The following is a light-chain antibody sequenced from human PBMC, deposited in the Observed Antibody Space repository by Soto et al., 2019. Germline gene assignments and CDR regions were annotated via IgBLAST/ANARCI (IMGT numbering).Light chain of an antibody. CDR2: LAS. J-gene: IGKJ5*01. CDR1: SRLLHKNGDNY. CDR3: MQALQTPNT. Sequence: LMTQSQLSLSVTPGEAASISCISMSRLLHKNGDNYLDWYLQKPGQSPQLLIYLASNRASGVPARFSGSGSGTYFTLKISRVEAEDVGLYYCMQALQTPNTFGQRTRLEFK. V-gene: IGKV2-28*01.